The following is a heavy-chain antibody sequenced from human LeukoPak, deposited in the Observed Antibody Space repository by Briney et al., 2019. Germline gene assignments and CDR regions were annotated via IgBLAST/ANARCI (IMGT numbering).Heavy chain of an antibody. J-gene: IGHJ4*02. V-gene: IGHV4-39*07. Sequence: KPSETLSLTCTVSGGSISSSSYYWGWIRQPPGKGLEWIGSIYYSGSTYYNPSLKSRVTISVDRSKNQFSLKLSSVTAADTAVYYCARGHDYFDYWGQGTLVTVSS. CDR1: GGSISSSSYY. CDR3: ARGHDYFDY. CDR2: IYYSGST.